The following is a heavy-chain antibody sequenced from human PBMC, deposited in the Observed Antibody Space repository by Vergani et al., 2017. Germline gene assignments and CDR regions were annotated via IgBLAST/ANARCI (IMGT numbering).Heavy chain of an antibody. V-gene: IGHV4-59*01. CDR1: GGSISSYY. Sequence: QLQLQESGPGLVKPSETLSLTCTVSGGSISSYYWSWIRQPPGKGLEWIGYIYYSGSTNYNPSLKSRVTISVDTSKNQFSLKLSSVTAADTAVYYCARGPPSSWIRSVPFDYWGQGTLVTVSS. J-gene: IGHJ4*02. CDR3: ARGPPSSWIRSVPFDY. CDR2: IYYSGST. D-gene: IGHD6-13*01.